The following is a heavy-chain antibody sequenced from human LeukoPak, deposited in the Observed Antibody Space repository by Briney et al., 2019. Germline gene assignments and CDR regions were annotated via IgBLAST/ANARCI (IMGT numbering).Heavy chain of an antibody. CDR1: GYTFTRYG. D-gene: IGHD4-23*01. CDR2: ISAYNGNT. CDR3: ARDNGGDTEPTIDC. V-gene: IGHV1-18*01. J-gene: IGHJ4*02. Sequence: ASVKVSCKASGYTFTRYGISWVRQAPGQGLEWMGWISAYNGNTNYAQKLQGRVTMTTDTSTSTAYMELRSLRSDDTAVYYCARDNGGDTEPTIDCWGQGTLVTVSS.